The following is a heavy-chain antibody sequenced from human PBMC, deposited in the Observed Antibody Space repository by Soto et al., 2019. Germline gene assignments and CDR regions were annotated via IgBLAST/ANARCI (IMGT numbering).Heavy chain of an antibody. J-gene: IGHJ3*02. CDR1: GYTFTSYA. CDR3: ARESSYYGSGTPGYNAFDI. D-gene: IGHD3-10*01. CDR2: INAGNGNT. V-gene: IGHV1-3*01. Sequence: ASVKVSCKASGYTFTSYAMHWVRQAPGQRLEWMGWINAGNGNTKYSQKFQGRVTITRDTSASTAYMELSSLRSEDTAVYYCARESSYYGSGTPGYNAFDIWGQGTMVTVSS.